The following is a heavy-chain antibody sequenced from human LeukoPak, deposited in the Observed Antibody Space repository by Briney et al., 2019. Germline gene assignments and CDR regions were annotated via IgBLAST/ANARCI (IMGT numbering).Heavy chain of an antibody. CDR3: ARDPGREYDVDTAMGSPPDWYFDL. J-gene: IGHJ2*01. CDR2: INPSGGST. V-gene: IGHV1-46*01. D-gene: IGHD5-18*01. Sequence: ASVKVSCKASGYTFTSYYMHWVRQAPGQGLEWMGIINPSGGSTSYAQKFQGRVTMTRDTSTSTVYMELSSLRSEDTAVYYCARDPGREYDVDTAMGSPPDWYFDLWGRGTLATVSS. CDR1: GYTFTSYY.